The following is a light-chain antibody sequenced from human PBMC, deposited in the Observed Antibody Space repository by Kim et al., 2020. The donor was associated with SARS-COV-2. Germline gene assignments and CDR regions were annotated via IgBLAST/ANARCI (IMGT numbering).Light chain of an antibody. CDR1: SSDVGSYNL. Sequence: PGQSITISCTGTSSDVGSYNLVSWYQQHPGKAPKLMIYEVSKRPSGVSNRFSGSKSGNTASLTISGLQAEDEADYYCCSYAGSSYVFGTGTKVTVL. CDR2: EVS. CDR3: CSYAGSSYV. J-gene: IGLJ1*01. V-gene: IGLV2-23*02.